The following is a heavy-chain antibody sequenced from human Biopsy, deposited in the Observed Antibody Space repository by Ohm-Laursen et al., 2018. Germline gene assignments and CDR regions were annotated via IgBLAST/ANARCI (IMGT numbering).Heavy chain of an antibody. J-gene: IGHJ5*02. D-gene: IGHD1-20*01. CDR1: GFTFTNYG. CDR3: ARAGTAINGNSLGFDP. Sequence: LRLSCSASGFTFTNYGMTWIRQPPGKGLEWIGEINHSGSTNYNPSLKSRVSISVDTSKNQFSLKLNSVTAADTAVYYCARAGTAINGNSLGFDPWGQGTLVTVSS. V-gene: IGHV4-34*01. CDR2: INHSGST.